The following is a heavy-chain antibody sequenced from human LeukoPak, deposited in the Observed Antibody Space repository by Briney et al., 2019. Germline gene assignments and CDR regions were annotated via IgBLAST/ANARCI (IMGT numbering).Heavy chain of an antibody. CDR2: ISYDGSNK. D-gene: IGHD6-19*01. V-gene: IGHV3-30*18. J-gene: IGHJ3*02. Sequence: GGSLRLSCAASGFTFSSYGMHWVRQAPGKGLEWVAVISYDGSNKYYADSVKGRFTISRDNSKNTLYLQMNSLRAEDTAVYYCAKESSGWSLGYIALAFDIWGQGTMVTVSS. CDR1: GFTFSSYG. CDR3: AKESSGWSLGYIALAFDI.